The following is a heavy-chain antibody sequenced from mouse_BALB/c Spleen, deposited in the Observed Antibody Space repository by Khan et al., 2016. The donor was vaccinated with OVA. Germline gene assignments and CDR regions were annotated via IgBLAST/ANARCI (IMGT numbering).Heavy chain of an antibody. D-gene: IGHD3-3*01. V-gene: IGHV3-2*02. CDR3: ARGRAY. Sequence: EVQLQESGPGLVKPSQSLSLTCTVTGYSITSDYAWNWIRQFPGNKLEWMGYTHYSGSTSYIPSLKSRISITRATSKNQFFLHLNSVTSEDTATDYCARGRAYWGQGTLVTVSA. CDR2: THYSGST. CDR1: GYSITSDYA. J-gene: IGHJ3*01.